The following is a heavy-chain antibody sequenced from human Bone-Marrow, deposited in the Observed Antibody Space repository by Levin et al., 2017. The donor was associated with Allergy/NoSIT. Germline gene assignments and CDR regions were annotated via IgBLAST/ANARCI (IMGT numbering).Heavy chain of an antibody. D-gene: IGHD1-26*01. Sequence: GGSLRLSCAASGFTFSSYGMHWVRQAPGKGLEWVAVISYDGSNKYYADSVKGRFTISRDNSKNTLYLQMNSLRAEDTAVYYCAKDRRRSLLWELLGFGDYYGMDGWGQGTTVTVSS. CDR2: ISYDGSNK. V-gene: IGHV3-30*18. J-gene: IGHJ6*02. CDR3: AKDRRRSLLWELLGFGDYYGMDG. CDR1: GFTFSSYG.